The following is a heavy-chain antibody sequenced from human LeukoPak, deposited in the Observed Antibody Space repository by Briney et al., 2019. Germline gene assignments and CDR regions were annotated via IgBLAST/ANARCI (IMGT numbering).Heavy chain of an antibody. CDR2: ISSSGGSI. V-gene: IGHV3-23*01. CDR1: KFTFSNYA. J-gene: IGHJ4*02. CDR3: AKDYSGSWYYFDY. D-gene: IGHD6-13*01. Sequence: GGSLRLSCAASKFTFSNYAMTWVRQAPGKGLEWVSTISSSGGSIFYSDSVKGRFTISRDNSKNTVHLQMNSLRAEDTAIYYCAKDYSGSWYYFDYWGQGTLVTVSS.